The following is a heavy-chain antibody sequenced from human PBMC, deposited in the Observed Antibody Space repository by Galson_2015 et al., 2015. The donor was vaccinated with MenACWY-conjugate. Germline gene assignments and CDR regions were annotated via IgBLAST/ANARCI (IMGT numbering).Heavy chain of an antibody. V-gene: IGHV1-69*13. CDR3: AGDRDCTNGVCLHIYYMDV. CDR1: GGTFSSYA. J-gene: IGHJ6*03. Sequence: SVKVSCKASGGTFSSYAISWVRQAPGQGLGWMGGIIPIFGTANYAQKFQGRVTITADESTSTAYMELSSLRSEDTAVYYCAGDRDCTNGVCLHIYYMDVSGKGTPVTVSS. CDR2: IIPIFGTA. D-gene: IGHD2-8*01.